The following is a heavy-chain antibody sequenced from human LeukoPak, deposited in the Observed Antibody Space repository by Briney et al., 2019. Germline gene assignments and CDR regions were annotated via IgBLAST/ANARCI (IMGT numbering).Heavy chain of an antibody. CDR1: GFTVSSNY. V-gene: IGHV3-66*01. Sequence: GGSLRLSCAASGFTVSSNYMSWVRQAAGKGLEWVAVIYSGGSTYYADSVKGRFSISRDNSKNTLHLQMNSLRVEDTAVYYCARDFCSAGSCYPDNWGQGTLVTVSS. J-gene: IGHJ4*02. CDR3: ARDFCSAGSCYPDN. D-gene: IGHD2-15*01. CDR2: IYSGGST.